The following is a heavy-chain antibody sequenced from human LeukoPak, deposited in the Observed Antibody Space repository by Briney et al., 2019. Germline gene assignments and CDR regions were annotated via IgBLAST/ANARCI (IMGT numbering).Heavy chain of an antibody. J-gene: IGHJ4*02. D-gene: IGHD1-26*01. Sequence: SETLSLTCTVSGGSISSYYWSWIRQPPGKGLEWIGEINHSGSTNYNPSLKSRVTISVDTSKNQFSLKLSSVTAADTAVYYCARGGAISSGSYQGDYWGQGTLVTVSS. CDR3: ARGGAISSGSYQGDY. CDR1: GGSISSYY. CDR2: INHSGST. V-gene: IGHV4-34*01.